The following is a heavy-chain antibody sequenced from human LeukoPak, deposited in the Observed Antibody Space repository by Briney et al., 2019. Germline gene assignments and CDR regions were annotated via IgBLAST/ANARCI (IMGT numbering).Heavy chain of an antibody. CDR3: TTDVVLLWFGELLPYDAFDI. CDR1: EFTFSNAW. CDR2: IKSKTDGGTT. V-gene: IGHV3-15*01. Sequence: GGSLRLSCAASEFTFSNAWMSWVRQAPGKGLEWVGRIKSKTDGGTTDYAAPVKGRFTISRDDSKNTLYLQMNSLKTEDTAVYYCTTDVVLLWFGELLPYDAFDIWGQGTMVTVSS. J-gene: IGHJ3*02. D-gene: IGHD3-10*01.